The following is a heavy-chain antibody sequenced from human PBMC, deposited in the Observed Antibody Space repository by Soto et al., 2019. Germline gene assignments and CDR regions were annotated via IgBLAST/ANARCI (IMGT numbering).Heavy chain of an antibody. CDR2: IYTSGST. J-gene: IGHJ5*02. CDR3: ARVGWFGGRGNNWFDP. Sequence: QVQLQESGPGLVKPSETLSLTCTVSGGSISSYYWSWIRQPAGKGLEWIGRIYTSGSTNYNPSLKSRVTMSVDTSKNQFSLKLSSVTAADTAVYYCARVGWFGGRGNNWFDPWGQGTLVTVSS. D-gene: IGHD3-10*01. CDR1: GGSISSYY. V-gene: IGHV4-4*07.